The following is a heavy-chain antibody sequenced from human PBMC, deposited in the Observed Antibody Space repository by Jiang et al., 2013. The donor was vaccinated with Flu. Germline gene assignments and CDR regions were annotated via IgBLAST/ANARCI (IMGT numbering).Heavy chain of an antibody. CDR2: ITENGRNT. CDR1: GFTFSNYA. V-gene: IGHV3-23*04. D-gene: IGHD6-13*01. CDR3: AKVAVAGGYWYLDP. Sequence: VQLVESGGGLVQPGGSLRLSCAASGFTFSNYAMAWVRQAPGKGLEWVSSITENGRNTYSADSVKGRFTISRDDSKNTLYLQMSSLRGEDTALYYCAKVAVAGGYWYLDPWGRGTLVAVSS. J-gene: IGHJ2*01.